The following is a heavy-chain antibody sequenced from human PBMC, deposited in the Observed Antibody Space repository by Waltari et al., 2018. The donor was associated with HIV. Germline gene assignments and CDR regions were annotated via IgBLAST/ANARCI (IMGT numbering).Heavy chain of an antibody. CDR2: IKQDGSEK. D-gene: IGHD1-26*01. CDR3: ATEMGATNF. V-gene: IGHV3-7*01. Sequence: DVQLVESGGGLVQPGGSLRTSCAVSGLPFSSYWMCWVRHTPGKGLEWVANIKQDGSEKYYVDSVKGRFIISRDNAKNSLYLQMNSLRAEDTAVYYCATEMGATNFWGQGALVTVSS. J-gene: IGHJ4*02. CDR1: GLPFSSYW.